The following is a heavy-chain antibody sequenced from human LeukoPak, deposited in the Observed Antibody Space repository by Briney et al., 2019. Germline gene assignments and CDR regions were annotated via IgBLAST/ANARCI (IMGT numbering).Heavy chain of an antibody. J-gene: IGHJ5*02. CDR2: ISGSGGST. Sequence: GGSLRLSCAASGFTFSSYAMSWVRQAPGKGLEWVSAISGSGGSTYYADSVRGRFTISRDNSKNTLYLQMNSLRAEDTAVYYCAKDLLGYCSSTSCNNWFDPWGQGTLVTVSS. D-gene: IGHD2-2*01. CDR3: AKDLLGYCSSTSCNNWFDP. CDR1: GFTFSSYA. V-gene: IGHV3-23*01.